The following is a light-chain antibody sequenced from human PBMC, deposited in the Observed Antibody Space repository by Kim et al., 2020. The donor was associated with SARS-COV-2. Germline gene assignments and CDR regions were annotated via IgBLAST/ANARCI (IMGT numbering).Light chain of an antibody. CDR3: SSYTSSSTLV. CDR2: DVS. Sequence: GQSITISCTGTSSDVGGYNHVSWYQQHPGKAPKLMIYDVSNRPSGVSNRFSGSKSGNTASLTISGLKAEDEADYYCSSYTSSSTLVFGGGTQLTVL. J-gene: IGLJ2*01. CDR1: SSDVGGYNH. V-gene: IGLV2-14*03.